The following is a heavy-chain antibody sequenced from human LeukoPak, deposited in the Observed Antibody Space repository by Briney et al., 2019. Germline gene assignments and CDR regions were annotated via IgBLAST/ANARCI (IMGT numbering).Heavy chain of an antibody. J-gene: IGHJ5*02. D-gene: IGHD6-13*01. CDR3: AANIAGPGTGWFDA. Sequence: GASVKVSCKASGYTFTGYYIHWVRQAPGQGLEWMGWINPNNGGTNYAQKFQGRVTMTRDTSISTAYMELSRLTSDDTAVYYCAANIAGPGTGWFDAWGQGTLVTVSS. V-gene: IGHV1-2*02. CDR1: GYTFTGYY. CDR2: INPNNGGT.